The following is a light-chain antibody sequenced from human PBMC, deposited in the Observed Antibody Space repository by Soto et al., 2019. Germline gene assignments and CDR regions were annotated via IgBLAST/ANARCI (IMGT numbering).Light chain of an antibody. CDR2: AAS. J-gene: IGKJ3*01. Sequence: EIVLTQSPGTLSLSPGERATLSCRASQSINNRYLAWYQQKPGQAPRLLIYAASSRATGIPDRFSGSGSGTDFTLTISRLEPEDFAVHYCQQFGSSPGFTFGPWTKVDIK. CDR3: QQFGSSPGFT. V-gene: IGKV3-20*01. CDR1: QSINNRY.